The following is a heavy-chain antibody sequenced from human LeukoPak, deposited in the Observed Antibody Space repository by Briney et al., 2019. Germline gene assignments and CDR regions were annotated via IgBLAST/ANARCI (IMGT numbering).Heavy chain of an antibody. CDR2: ISGTGSST. CDR1: GFTFDDYA. D-gene: IGHD6-19*01. Sequence: GRSLRLSCAASGFTFDDYAMHWVRQAPGKGLEWVSGISGTGSSTYYADSVKGRLTISRDNSKNTLYLQMNSLRAEDTAVYYCAKDLYSCGRDMDVWGQGTTVTVSS. V-gene: IGHV3-23*01. J-gene: IGHJ6*02. CDR3: AKDLYSCGRDMDV.